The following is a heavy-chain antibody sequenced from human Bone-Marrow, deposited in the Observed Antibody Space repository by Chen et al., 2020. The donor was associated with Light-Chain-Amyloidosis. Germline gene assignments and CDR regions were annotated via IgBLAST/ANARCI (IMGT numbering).Heavy chain of an antibody. J-gene: IGHJ4*02. Sequence: EVQLVESGGGLVQPGGSLRLSCATSGFNFSRFGMSWVRQAPGKGLEWVSTVSGSTVSTYYAGAVKGRFIISRDNSKSTLYLQMNSLRAGDTAVYFCTRKGGYFDFWGQGSLVTVSS. V-gene: IGHV3-23*04. CDR1: GFNFSRFG. D-gene: IGHD3-10*01. CDR2: VSGSTVST. CDR3: TRKGGYFDF.